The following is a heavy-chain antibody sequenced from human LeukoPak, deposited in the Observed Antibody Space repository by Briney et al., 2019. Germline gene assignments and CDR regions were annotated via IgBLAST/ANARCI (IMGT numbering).Heavy chain of an antibody. V-gene: IGHV3-11*06. CDR2: ISSSSSSYT. D-gene: IGHD3-10*01. CDR3: ARDVSGYYGSGSYHDY. J-gene: IGHJ4*02. CDR1: GFTFSDYY. Sequence: PGGSLRLSCAASGFTFSDYYMSWIRQAPEKGLEWVSYISSSSSSYTNYADSVKGRFTISRDNAKNSLHLQMNSLRAEDTAVYYCARDVSGYYGSGSYHDYWGQGTLVTVSS.